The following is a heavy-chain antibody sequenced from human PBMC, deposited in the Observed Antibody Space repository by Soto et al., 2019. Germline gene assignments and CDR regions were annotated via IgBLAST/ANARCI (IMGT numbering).Heavy chain of an antibody. CDR2: ITGSGGST. CDR1: GFTFSSYA. D-gene: IGHD2-2*01. CDR3: ATALGYCTSTSCSDFDY. J-gene: IGHJ4*02. V-gene: IGHV3-23*01. Sequence: GGSLRLSCAASGFTFSSYAMSWVRQAPGKGLEWVSTITGSGGSTYYADSVKGRFTISRDNSKNTLYLQMNTLRAEDTAVYYCATALGYCTSTSCSDFDYWGQGTLVTVSS.